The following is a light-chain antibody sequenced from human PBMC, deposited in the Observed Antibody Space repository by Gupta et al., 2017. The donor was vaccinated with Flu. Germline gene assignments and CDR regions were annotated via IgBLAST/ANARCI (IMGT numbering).Light chain of an antibody. J-gene: IGLJ2*01. CDR1: SSDVGGYNY. CDR2: DVS. CDR3: SSDTSSSTLV. Sequence: STNSLTGTSSDVGGYNYVDWHQQHSGKAHLLMIYDVSKRAAGVASRFSGSKAGNTASLTISGRQAEDEADYYCSSDTSSSTLVFGGGTKLTVL. V-gene: IGLV2-14*04.